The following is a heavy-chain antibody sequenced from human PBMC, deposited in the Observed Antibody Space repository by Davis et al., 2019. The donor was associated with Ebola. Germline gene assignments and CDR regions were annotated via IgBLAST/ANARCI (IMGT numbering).Heavy chain of an antibody. CDR2: ISYDGSNK. D-gene: IGHD2-15*01. J-gene: IGHJ6*02. V-gene: IGHV3-30*04. CDR3: ARDRFRVVVDPYYGMDV. CDR1: GFTFSSYA. Sequence: GESLKISCAASGFTFSSYAMHWVRQAPGKGLEWVAVISYDGSNKYYADSVKGRFTISRDNSKNTLYLQMNSLRAEDTAVYYCARDRFRVVVDPYYGMDVWGQGTTVTVSS.